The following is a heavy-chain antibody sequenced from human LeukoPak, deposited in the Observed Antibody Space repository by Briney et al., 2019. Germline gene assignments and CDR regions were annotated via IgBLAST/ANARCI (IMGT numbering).Heavy chain of an antibody. Sequence: PSETLSLTCAVYGGSFSGYYWSWIRQLPGKGLEWIGEINHSGSTNYNPSLKSRVTISVDTSKNQFSLKLSSVTAADTAVYYCARGQRYSSSWYPFDYWGQGTLVTVSS. CDR2: INHSGST. V-gene: IGHV4-34*01. D-gene: IGHD6-13*01. J-gene: IGHJ4*02. CDR3: ARGQRYSSSWYPFDY. CDR1: GGSFSGYY.